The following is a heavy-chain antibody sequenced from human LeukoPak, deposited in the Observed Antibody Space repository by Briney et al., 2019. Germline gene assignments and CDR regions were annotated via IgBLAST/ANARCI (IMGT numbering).Heavy chain of an antibody. CDR2: IYTSGST. CDR1: GGSISSYY. V-gene: IGHV4-4*07. CDR3: AREGVAAAGRTLDY. Sequence: PSETLSLTCNVSGGSISSYYWSWIRQPAGKGLEWIGRIYTSGSTNYNPSLKSRVTMSVDTSKNQFSLKMSSVTAADTAAYYCAREGVAAAGRTLDYWGQGTLVTVSS. D-gene: IGHD6-13*01. J-gene: IGHJ4*02.